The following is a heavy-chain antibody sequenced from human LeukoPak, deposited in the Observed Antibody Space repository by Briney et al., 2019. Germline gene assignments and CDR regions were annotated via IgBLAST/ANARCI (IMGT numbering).Heavy chain of an antibody. CDR2: ISSSSSYI. J-gene: IGHJ4*02. Sequence: GGSLRLSCAASGFTFSSYGMHWVRQAPGKGLEWVSSISSSSSYIYYADSVKGRFTISRDNAKNSLYLQMNSLRAEDTAVYYCARSTPEWELLYYFDYWGQGTLVTVSS. D-gene: IGHD1-26*01. CDR1: GFTFSSYG. V-gene: IGHV3-21*01. CDR3: ARSTPEWELLYYFDY.